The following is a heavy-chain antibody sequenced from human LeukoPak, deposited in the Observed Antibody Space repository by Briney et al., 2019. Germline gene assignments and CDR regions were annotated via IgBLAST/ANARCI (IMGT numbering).Heavy chain of an antibody. V-gene: IGHV3-74*01. Sequence: GGSLRLSCADSGFSFSRYWMHWVRQVPGKGLVWVSRINEDGSITNYADSVKGRFTISRDNAKRTLYLQMHSLRAEDTAMYYCARDLNTGMDVWGRGTTVTVSS. J-gene: IGHJ6*02. CDR1: GFSFSRYW. CDR2: INEDGSIT. D-gene: IGHD2/OR15-2a*01. CDR3: ARDLNTGMDV.